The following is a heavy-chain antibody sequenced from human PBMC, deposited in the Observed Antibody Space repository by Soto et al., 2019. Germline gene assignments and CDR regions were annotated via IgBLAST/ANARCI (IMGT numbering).Heavy chain of an antibody. J-gene: IGHJ3*02. Sequence: QVTLKESGPVLVKPTETLTLTCTVSGFSLSNARMGVSWIRQPPGKALEWLAHIFSNDEKSYSTSLKSRLTISKDTAKSQVVLTMTNMDPVDTATYYCARIPLESSSWYWGAFDIWGQGTMVTVSS. CDR3: ARIPLESSSWYWGAFDI. D-gene: IGHD6-13*01. CDR1: GFSLSNARMG. CDR2: IFSNDEK. V-gene: IGHV2-26*01.